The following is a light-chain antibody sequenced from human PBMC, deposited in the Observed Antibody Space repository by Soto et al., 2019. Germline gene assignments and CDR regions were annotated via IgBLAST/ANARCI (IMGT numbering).Light chain of an antibody. CDR3: AAWDDSLNGRV. V-gene: IGLV1-44*01. CDR2: SNN. J-gene: IGLJ3*02. Sequence: QCVLTQPPSAYGTPGQRVTISCSRSSSNIGSNTVSWFQQLPLSAPKLLIYSNNQRPSGVPDRFSGSKSATSASLAISGLQSEDEADYYCAAWDDSLNGRVFGGGTKLTVL. CDR1: SSNIGSNT.